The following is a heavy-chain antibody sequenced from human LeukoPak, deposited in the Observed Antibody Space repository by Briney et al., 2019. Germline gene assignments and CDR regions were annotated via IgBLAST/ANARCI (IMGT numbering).Heavy chain of an antibody. D-gene: IGHD6-19*01. V-gene: IGHV3-9*01. J-gene: IGHJ1*01. Sequence: GGSLRLSCAASGFTFDNYAMNWVRQVPGKGLEWISLISWNSGTIGYADSVKGRFTISIDNANNFLYLQMNSLRAEDTALYYCARAYKDRSLAGKKEFFQHWGQGTLVTVSS. CDR2: ISWNSGTI. CDR1: GFTFDNYA. CDR3: ARAYKDRSLAGKKEFFQH.